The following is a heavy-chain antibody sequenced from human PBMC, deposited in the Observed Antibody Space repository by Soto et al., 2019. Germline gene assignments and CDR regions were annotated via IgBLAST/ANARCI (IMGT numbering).Heavy chain of an antibody. Sequence: EVQLVESGGGLVKPGGSLRLSCAASGFTFSNAWMSWVRQAPGKGLEWVGRIKSKTDGGTTDYAVPVKGRFTISRDDSKNTLYLQMNSLKTEDTAVYYCTTEYYDFWSGYYKYGMDVWGQGTTVTVSS. CDR1: GFTFSNAW. J-gene: IGHJ6*02. D-gene: IGHD3-3*01. CDR2: IKSKTDGGTT. CDR3: TTEYYDFWSGYYKYGMDV. V-gene: IGHV3-15*01.